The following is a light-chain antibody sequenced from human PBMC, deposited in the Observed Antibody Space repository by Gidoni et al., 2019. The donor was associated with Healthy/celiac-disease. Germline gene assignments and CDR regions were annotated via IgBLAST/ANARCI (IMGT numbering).Light chain of an antibody. Sequence: DIQMTQSPSSLSASVGDRVTSTCRASQSISSYLNWYQQKPGQAPKLLIYAASSLQSGVPSRFSGSGSGTDFTLTISSLQPEDFATYYCQQSYSTLWTFGQGTKVEIK. CDR2: AAS. V-gene: IGKV1-39*01. CDR3: QQSYSTLWT. J-gene: IGKJ1*01. CDR1: QSISSY.